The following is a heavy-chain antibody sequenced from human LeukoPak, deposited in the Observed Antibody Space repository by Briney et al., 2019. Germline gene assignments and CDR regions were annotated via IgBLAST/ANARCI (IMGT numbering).Heavy chain of an antibody. CDR2: ISGSGGST. CDR3: AKDRGYSYGLTFDY. J-gene: IGHJ4*02. Sequence: GGSLRLSCAASGFTFSSYGMSWVRQAPGKGLEWVSAISGSGGSTYYADSVKGRFTISRDNSKNTLYLQMNSLRAEDTALYYCAKDRGYSYGLTFDYWGQGTLVTVSS. CDR1: GFTFSSYG. D-gene: IGHD5-18*01. V-gene: IGHV3-23*01.